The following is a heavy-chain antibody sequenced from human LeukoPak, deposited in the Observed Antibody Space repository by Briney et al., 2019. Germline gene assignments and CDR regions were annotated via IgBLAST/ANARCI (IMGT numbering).Heavy chain of an antibody. CDR3: ARVISDYDRPDAFDI. J-gene: IGHJ3*02. Sequence: SETLSLTCTVPGGSISSYYWSWIRQRPGKGLEWIGYIYYSGSTNYNPSLTSRVTISVDTSQHQFSLKLSSVTAADTAVYYCARVISDYDRPDAFDIWGQGTMVTVSS. V-gene: IGHV4-59*01. CDR1: GGSISSYY. CDR2: IYYSGST. D-gene: IGHD3-16*01.